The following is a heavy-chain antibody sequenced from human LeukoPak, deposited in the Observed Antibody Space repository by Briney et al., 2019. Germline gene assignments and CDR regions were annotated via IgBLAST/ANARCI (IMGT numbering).Heavy chain of an antibody. CDR3: ATTRYYYGSGRQHRDCYYYMDV. D-gene: IGHD3-10*01. Sequence: ASVKVSCKASGYTFTSYGISWVRQAPGQGLEWMGWISAYNGNTNYAQKLQGRVTMTTDTSTSTAYMELRSLRSDDTAVYYCATTRYYYGSGRQHRDCYYYMDVWGKGTTVTVSS. CDR2: ISAYNGNT. V-gene: IGHV1-18*01. J-gene: IGHJ6*03. CDR1: GYTFTSYG.